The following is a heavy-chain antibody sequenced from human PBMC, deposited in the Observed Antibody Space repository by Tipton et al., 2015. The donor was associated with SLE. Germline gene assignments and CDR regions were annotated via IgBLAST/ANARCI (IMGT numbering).Heavy chain of an antibody. D-gene: IGHD1-26*01. V-gene: IGHV4-34*01. CDR2: INHSGSP. CDR3: ARRGVGATYWYFDL. Sequence: TLSLTCAVYGGSFSGYYWSWIRQPPGKGLEWIGEINHSGSPYYNPSLKSRVTISLDTSKNQFSLKLSSVTAADTAVYYCARRGVGATYWYFDLWGRGTLVTVSS. J-gene: IGHJ2*01. CDR1: GGSFSGYY.